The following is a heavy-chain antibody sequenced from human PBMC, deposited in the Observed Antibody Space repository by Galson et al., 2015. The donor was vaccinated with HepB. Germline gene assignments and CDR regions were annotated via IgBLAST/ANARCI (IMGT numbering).Heavy chain of an antibody. CDR2: IWYDGSNK. V-gene: IGHV3-33*01. Sequence: SLRLSCAASGFTFSSYGMHWVRQAPGKGLEWVAVIWYDGSNKYYADSVKGRFTISRDNSKNTLYLQMNSLRAEDTAVYYCAREIEYSSSSGAFDIWGQGTMVTVSS. CDR1: GFTFSSYG. J-gene: IGHJ3*02. D-gene: IGHD6-6*01. CDR3: AREIEYSSSSGAFDI.